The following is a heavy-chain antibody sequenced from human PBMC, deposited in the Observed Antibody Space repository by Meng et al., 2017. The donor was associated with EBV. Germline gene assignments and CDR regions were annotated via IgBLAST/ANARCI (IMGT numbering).Heavy chain of an antibody. V-gene: IGHV1-69*01. CDR1: GGTFRSDA. D-gene: IGHD3-10*01. Sequence: QVQLPESGAEVKKAGSSVKVSCRTSGGTFRSDAVSWVRQAPGQGLEWMGGLIPMVGAPHYAQKFQGRVTIIADESTSTHSMELNSLRSEDTAMYYCASESGRGFTPDYWGQGTLVTVSS. CDR2: LIPMVGAP. J-gene: IGHJ4*02. CDR3: ASESGRGFTPDY.